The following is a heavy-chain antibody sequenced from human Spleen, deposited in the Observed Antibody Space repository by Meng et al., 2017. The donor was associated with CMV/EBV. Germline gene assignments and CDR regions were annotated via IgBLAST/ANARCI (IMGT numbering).Heavy chain of an antibody. J-gene: IGHJ6*02. CDR3: ARGDRGVYSSPHYYYGMDV. D-gene: IGHD6-13*01. CDR1: GYPFISYG. CDR2: ISGYDGDT. V-gene: IGHV1-18*01. Sequence: ASVKVSCKTSGYPFISYGVIWVRRAPGQGLEWMGWISGYDGDTKYAQNLQGRVTMTRNTSISTAYMELSSLRSEDTAVYYCARGDRGVYSSPHYYYGMDVWGQGTTVTVSS.